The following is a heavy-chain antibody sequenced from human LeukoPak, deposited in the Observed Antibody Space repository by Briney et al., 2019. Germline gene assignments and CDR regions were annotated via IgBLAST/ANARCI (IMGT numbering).Heavy chain of an antibody. CDR3: ATEAPNGYQLRMWGFDY. CDR1: GYTLTELS. V-gene: IGHV1-24*01. J-gene: IGHJ4*02. Sequence: ASVKVSCKVSGYTLTELSMHWVRQAPGKGLEWMGGLDPEDVETIYAQQFQGRVTMSVDTSTDTAYMELSSLRSEDTALDYCATEAPNGYQLRMWGFDYWGQGTLVTVSS. D-gene: IGHD2-2*01. CDR2: LDPEDVET.